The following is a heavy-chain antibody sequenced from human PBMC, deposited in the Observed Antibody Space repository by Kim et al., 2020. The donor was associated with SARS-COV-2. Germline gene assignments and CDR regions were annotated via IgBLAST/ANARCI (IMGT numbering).Heavy chain of an antibody. CDR3: ARGRGRSNRLLYYYYYMDV. D-gene: IGHD4-17*01. CDR2: IYYSGST. V-gene: IGHV4-59*01. J-gene: IGHJ6*03. Sequence: SETLSLTCTVSGGSISSYYWSWIRQPPGKGLEWIGYIYYSGSTNYNPSLKSRVTISVDTSKNQFSLKLSSVTAADTAVYYCARGRGRSNRLLYYYYYMDVWGKGTTVTVSS. CDR1: GGSISSYY.